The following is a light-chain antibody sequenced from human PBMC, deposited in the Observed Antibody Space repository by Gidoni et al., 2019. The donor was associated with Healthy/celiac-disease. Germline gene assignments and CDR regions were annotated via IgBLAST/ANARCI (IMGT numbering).Light chain of an antibody. CDR2: QDS. V-gene: IGLV3-1*01. J-gene: IGLJ2*01. Sequence: SYALTQPPSVSVSPGQTASITCSGDKLGDKYACWYQQKTGQSPGLVIYQDSKRPSGIPERFSGSNSGNTATLTISGTQAMDEADYYCQAWDSSTDVVFGGGTKLTVL. CDR1: KLGDKY. CDR3: QAWDSSTDVV.